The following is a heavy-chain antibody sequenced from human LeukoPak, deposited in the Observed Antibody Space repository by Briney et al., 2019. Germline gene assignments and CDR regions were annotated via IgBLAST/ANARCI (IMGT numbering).Heavy chain of an antibody. CDR3: ARDLSGWYKDAFDI. CDR1: GYTLTGYY. V-gene: IGHV1-2*02. Sequence: GASVKVSCKASGYTLTGYYMHWVRQAPGQGPEWMGWINPNSGGTNYAQKFQGRVTMTRDTSISTAYMELSRLRSDDTAVYYCARDLSGWYKDAFDIWGQGTMVTVSS. CDR2: INPNSGGT. D-gene: IGHD6-19*01. J-gene: IGHJ3*02.